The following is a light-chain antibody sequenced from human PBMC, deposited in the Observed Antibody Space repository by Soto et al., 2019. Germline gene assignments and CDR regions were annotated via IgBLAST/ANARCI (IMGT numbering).Light chain of an antibody. V-gene: IGLV3-21*02. CDR2: DDD. CDR1: NIGSKS. CDR3: QVWDSSSAHPRV. J-gene: IGLJ3*02. Sequence: SSVLTQPPSVSVAPGQTARITCGENNIGSKSVQWYQQKPGQAPVLVVYDDDDRPSGIPERFSGSNSGNTATLTIIRVEAGDEADYYCQVWDSSSAHPRVFGGGTKLTVL.